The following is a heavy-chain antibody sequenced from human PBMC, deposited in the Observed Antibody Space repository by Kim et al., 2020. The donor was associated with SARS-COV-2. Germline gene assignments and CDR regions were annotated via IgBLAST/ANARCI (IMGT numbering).Heavy chain of an antibody. CDR1: GYTFTSYA. J-gene: IGHJ6*02. CDR3: ARGWWYYYGSGSYPSCDYYYFGMDL. Sequence: ASVKVSCKASGYTFTSYAMHWVRQAPGQRLEWMGCINAGNGDTNYSQKFQGRVTITGDTSASTAYMELSSLRSEDTAVYYCARGWWYYYGSGSYPSCDYYYFGMDLWGQGTTVTVSS. CDR2: INAGNGDT. D-gene: IGHD3-10*01. V-gene: IGHV1-3*01.